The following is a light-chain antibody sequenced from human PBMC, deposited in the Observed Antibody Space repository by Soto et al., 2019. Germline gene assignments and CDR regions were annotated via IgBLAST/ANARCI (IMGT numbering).Light chain of an antibody. Sequence: ETVMTQSPGTLSVSLGERATLSCRASQSVSIHLAWYQQKPGQAPRLLIYDTSTRATGIPARFSGSGSGTDFTLTISRLEPEDFAVYYCRQYGRSLGFAFGGGTKVDI. CDR1: QSVSIH. CDR3: RQYGRSLGFA. CDR2: DTS. V-gene: IGKV3-20*01. J-gene: IGKJ4*01.